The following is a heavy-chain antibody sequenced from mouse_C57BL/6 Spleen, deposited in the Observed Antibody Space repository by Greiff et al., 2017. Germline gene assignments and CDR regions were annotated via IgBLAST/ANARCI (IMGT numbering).Heavy chain of an antibody. D-gene: IGHD1-1*01. CDR3: ARNSNYYGSSYVYAMDY. CDR1: GFTFSDYG. CDR2: ISSGSSTI. V-gene: IGHV5-17*01. J-gene: IGHJ4*01. Sequence: EVQLVESGGGLVKPGGSLKLSCAASGFTFSDYGMHWVRQAPEKGLEWVAYISSGSSTIYYADTVKGRFTISRDNAKNTLFLQMTSLRSEDTAMYYCARNSNYYGSSYVYAMDYWGQGTSVTVSS.